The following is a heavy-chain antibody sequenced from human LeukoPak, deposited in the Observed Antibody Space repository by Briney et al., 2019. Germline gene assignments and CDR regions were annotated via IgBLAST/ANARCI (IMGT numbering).Heavy chain of an antibody. CDR1: GGSISSYY. V-gene: IGHV4-4*07. Sequence: PSETLSLTCTVSGGSISSYYWSWIRQPAGKGLEWIGRIYTSGTTNYSPSLKSRVTMSVDTSKNQFSLKLTSVTTADTAVYYCAREATRFGYSSSCCSPIDYWGQGTLVTVSS. CDR2: IYTSGTT. D-gene: IGHD6-13*01. J-gene: IGHJ4*02. CDR3: AREATRFGYSSSCCSPIDY.